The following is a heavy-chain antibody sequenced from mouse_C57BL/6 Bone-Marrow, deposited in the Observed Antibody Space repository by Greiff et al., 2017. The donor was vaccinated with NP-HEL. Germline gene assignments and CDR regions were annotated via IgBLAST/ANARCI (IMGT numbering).Heavy chain of an antibody. CDR1: GYSITSGYD. V-gene: IGHV3-1*01. Sequence: EVKLMESGPGMVKPSPSLSLPCTVPGYSITSGYDWHWIRHFPGNKLEWMGYISYSGSTNYNPSLKSRISITHDTSKNHFFLKLNSVTTEDTATYYCARDGGIYYDYHYWYFDVWGTGTTVTVSS. J-gene: IGHJ1*03. CDR3: ARDGGIYYDYHYWYFDV. CDR2: ISYSGST. D-gene: IGHD2-4*01.